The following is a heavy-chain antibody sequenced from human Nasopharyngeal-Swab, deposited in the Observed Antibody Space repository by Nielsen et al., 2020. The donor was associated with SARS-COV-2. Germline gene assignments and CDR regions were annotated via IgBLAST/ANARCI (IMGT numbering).Heavy chain of an antibody. J-gene: IGHJ5*02. CDR1: GYTFTGYY. CDR3: ARDIGYDFWSGYHSNNWFDP. CDR2: INPNSGGT. Sequence: ASVKVSCKASGYTFTGYYIHWVRQAPGQGLEWMERINPNSGGTNYAQKFQGRVTMTRDTSISTAYMELSRLRSDDTAVYYCARDIGYDFWSGYHSNNWFDPWGQGTLVIVSS. V-gene: IGHV1-2*06. D-gene: IGHD3-3*01.